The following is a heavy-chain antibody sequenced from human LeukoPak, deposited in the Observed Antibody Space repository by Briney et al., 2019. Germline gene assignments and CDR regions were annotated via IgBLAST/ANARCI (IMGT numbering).Heavy chain of an antibody. CDR3: ASGSYYFDY. J-gene: IGHJ4*02. V-gene: IGHV4-59*01. D-gene: IGHD1-26*01. CDR2: IYYSGST. Sequence: PSETLSLTCTVSGGSISSYYWSWLRQPPGKGLEWIGYIYYSGSTNYNPSLKSRVTISVDTSKNQFSLKLSSVTAADTAVYHCASGSYYFDYWGQGTLVTVSS. CDR1: GGSISSYY.